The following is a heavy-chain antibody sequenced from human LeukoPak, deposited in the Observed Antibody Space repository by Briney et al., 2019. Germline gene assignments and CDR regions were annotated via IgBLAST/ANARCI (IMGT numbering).Heavy chain of an antibody. J-gene: IGHJ2*01. D-gene: IGHD3-3*01. Sequence: PSETLSLTCTVSGGSISSSSYYWGWIRQPPGKGLEWIGSIYYSGSTYYNPSLKSRVTISVDTSKNQFSLKLSSVTAADTAVYYCAREAILEWLLYSGYFDLWGRGTLVTVSS. CDR2: IYYSGST. CDR1: GGSISSSSYY. CDR3: AREAILEWLLYSGYFDL. V-gene: IGHV4-39*02.